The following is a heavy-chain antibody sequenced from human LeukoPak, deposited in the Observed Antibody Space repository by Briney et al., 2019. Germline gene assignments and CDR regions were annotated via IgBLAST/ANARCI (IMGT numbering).Heavy chain of an antibody. V-gene: IGHV3-48*01. Sequence: PGGSLRLSCAASGFTFSSYSMNWVRQAPGKGLEWASYISSSSSTIYYADSVKGRFTISRDNAKNSLYLQMNSLRAEDTAVYYCARETSEGYSYGQKEFDYWGQGTLVTVSS. CDR3: ARETSEGYSYGQKEFDY. J-gene: IGHJ4*02. CDR2: ISSSSSTI. CDR1: GFTFSSYS. D-gene: IGHD5-18*01.